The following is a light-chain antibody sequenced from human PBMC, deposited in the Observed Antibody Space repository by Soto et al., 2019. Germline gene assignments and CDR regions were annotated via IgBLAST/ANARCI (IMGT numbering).Light chain of an antibody. CDR3: QQYHNWPPERT. J-gene: IGKJ1*01. CDR2: GAS. CDR1: PSVSSN. Sequence: ERVMTPSLAALSVSPGERATLYCRSRPSVSSNLAWYQQQPGQAPRLLLHGASTRATGIPARFSGSGSGTEFTLTISSLQSEDFAGYYGQQYHNWPPERTVGQGTQVDIK. V-gene: IGKV3-15*01.